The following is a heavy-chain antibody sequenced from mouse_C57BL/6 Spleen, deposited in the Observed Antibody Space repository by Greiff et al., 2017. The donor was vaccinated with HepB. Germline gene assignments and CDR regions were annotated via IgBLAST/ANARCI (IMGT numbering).Heavy chain of an antibody. CDR1: GFTFSNYW. D-gene: IGHD2-2*01. J-gene: IGHJ2*01. CDR2: IRLKSDNYAT. CDR3: TGGGVTTGRSFDY. V-gene: IGHV6-3*01. Sequence: EVKLVESGGGLVQPGGSMKLSCVASGFTFSNYWMNWVRQSPEKGLEWVAQIRLKSDNYATHYAESVKGRFTISRDDSKSSVYLQMNNLRAEDTGIYYCTGGGVTTGRSFDYWGQGTTLTVSS.